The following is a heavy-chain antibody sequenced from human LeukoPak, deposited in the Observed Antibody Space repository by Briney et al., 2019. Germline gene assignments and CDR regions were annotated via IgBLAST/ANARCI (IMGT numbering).Heavy chain of an antibody. J-gene: IGHJ4*02. D-gene: IGHD3-10*01. CDR1: GFTFDDYA. V-gene: IGHV3-43D*03. CDR3: AREDASGSYYKVDH. CDR2: ISWDGGST. Sequence: GGSLRLSCAASGFTFDDYAMHWVRQAPGKGLEWVSLISWDGGSTYCADSVKGRFTISRDNAKSTLYLQMNSLRAEDTAVYFCAREDASGSYYKVDHWGQGTLVTVSS.